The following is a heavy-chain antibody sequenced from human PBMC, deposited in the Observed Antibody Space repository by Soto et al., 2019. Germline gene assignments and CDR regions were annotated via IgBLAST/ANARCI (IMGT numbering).Heavy chain of an antibody. V-gene: IGHV2-5*02. Sequence: GSGPTLVNPTQTLTLTCTLSGFSLTTEGEGVGWFRQSPGKALEWLGFTYWAEDTRYXSXLKXRLTXTRDTSKNKVVLTMTCMDGVYTVTYDWARISYLDVSSREYYCYAMDFRAQGTTLTIAS. D-gene: IGHD3-16*02. CDR1: GFSLTTEGEG. CDR3: ARISYLDVSSREYYCYAMDF. CDR2: TYWAEDT. J-gene: IGHJ6*02.